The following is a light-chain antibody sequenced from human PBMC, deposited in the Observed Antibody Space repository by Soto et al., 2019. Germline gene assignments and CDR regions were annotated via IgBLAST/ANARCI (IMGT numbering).Light chain of an antibody. V-gene: IGKV3-15*01. CDR2: GAS. J-gene: IGKJ2*01. CDR1: QSVGNS. CDR3: QQYKNWYT. Sequence: EIVMTQSPVTLSVSPGERATLSCRASQSVGNSLAWYQQKPGQALRLLFHGASTTATGIPARFSGSGSGTEFTLTISSLQSEDSAVYYCQQYKNWYTFGQGTKLEIK.